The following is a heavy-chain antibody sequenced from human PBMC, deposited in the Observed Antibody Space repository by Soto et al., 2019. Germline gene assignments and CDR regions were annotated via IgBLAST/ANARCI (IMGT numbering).Heavy chain of an antibody. Sequence: SETLSLTCTVSGGSISIYYWSWIRQPPGKGLEWIGYIYYSGSTNYNPSLKSRVTISVDTSKNQFSLKLSSVTAADTAVYYCARGLGYCSSTSCPTDYYYYYYMDVWGKGTTVTVSS. CDR3: ARGLGYCSSTSCPTDYYYYYYMDV. D-gene: IGHD2-2*01. CDR2: IYYSGST. J-gene: IGHJ6*03. V-gene: IGHV4-59*01. CDR1: GGSISIYY.